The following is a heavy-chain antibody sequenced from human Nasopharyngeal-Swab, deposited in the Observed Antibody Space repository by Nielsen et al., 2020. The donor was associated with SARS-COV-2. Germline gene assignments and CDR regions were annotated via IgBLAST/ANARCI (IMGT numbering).Heavy chain of an antibody. CDR2: ISGSGGTT. J-gene: IGHJ4*02. CDR3: AKVVFSDYVWGSYRYPFDY. D-gene: IGHD3-16*02. Sequence: GESLKISCAASGFTFSTYAMSWLRQAPGKGLEWVSTISGSGGTTYYADSVKGRFTISRDNSKNTLYLQMNSLRAEDTAVYYCAKVVFSDYVWGSYRYPFDYWGQGTLVTVSS. V-gene: IGHV3-23*01. CDR1: GFTFSTYA.